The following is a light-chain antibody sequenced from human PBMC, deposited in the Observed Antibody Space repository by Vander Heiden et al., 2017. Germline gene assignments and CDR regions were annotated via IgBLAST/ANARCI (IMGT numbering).Light chain of an antibody. CDR3: QQYNSYSPYT. J-gene: IGKJ2*01. CDR2: ESS. CDR1: QSVSKW. V-gene: IGKV1-5*03. Sequence: DTQMTQSPSTLSAFFGDRVIITCRASQSVSKWLAWYQQKPGKAPKLLIYESSTLESGVPSRFSGSGSGTEFTLTISSLQPDDFATYYCQQYNSYSPYTFGQGTKLEIK.